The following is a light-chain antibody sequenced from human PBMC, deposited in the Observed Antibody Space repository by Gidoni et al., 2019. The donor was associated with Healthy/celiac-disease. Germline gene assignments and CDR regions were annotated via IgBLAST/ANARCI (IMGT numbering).Light chain of an antibody. CDR3: QQYDNFLVT. CDR2: DAS. Sequence: DIQMTQSPSSLSASVGDRVTITCQASQDISNYLNWYQQKPGKAPKLLIYDASNLETGVPSRFSGSGSGTDFTFTISSLQPEDIATYYCQQYDNFLVTFXPXTKVDIK. J-gene: IGKJ3*01. CDR1: QDISNY. V-gene: IGKV1-33*01.